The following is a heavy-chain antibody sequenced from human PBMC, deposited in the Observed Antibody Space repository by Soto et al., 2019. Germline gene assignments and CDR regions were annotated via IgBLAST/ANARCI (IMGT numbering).Heavy chain of an antibody. D-gene: IGHD1-20*01. CDR3: ARDRRSITEGVLES. J-gene: IGHJ4*02. CDR2: ITSSSTTI. Sequence: VGSLSLSCAASGFTFSDYSMNWVRQAPGKGLEWVSFITSSSTTIYYADSVKGRFTISRDNAKNSLHLQMNSLRDEDTAVYFCARDRRSITEGVLESWGKGSLVTVS. CDR1: GFTFSDYS. V-gene: IGHV3-48*02.